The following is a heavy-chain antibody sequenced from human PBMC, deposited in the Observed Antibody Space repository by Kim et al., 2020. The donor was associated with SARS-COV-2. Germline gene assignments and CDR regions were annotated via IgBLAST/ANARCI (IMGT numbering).Heavy chain of an antibody. J-gene: IGHJ5*02. Sequence: VKGRFTISRDNSKNTLYLQMNSLRAEDTAVYYCARDKDSSAQHPNWFDPWGQGTLVTVSS. V-gene: IGHV3-30*07. CDR3: ARDKDSSAQHPNWFDP. D-gene: IGHD3-22*01.